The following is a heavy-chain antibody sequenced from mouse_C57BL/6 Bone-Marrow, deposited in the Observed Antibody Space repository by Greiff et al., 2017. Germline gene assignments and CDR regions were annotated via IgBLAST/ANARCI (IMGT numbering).Heavy chain of an antibody. J-gene: IGHJ1*03. Sequence: EVHLVESGEGLVKPGGSLKLSCAASGFTFSSYAMSWVRQTPEKRLEWVAYISSGGDYIYYADTVKGRLPISRDNARNTLYLQLSSLKSEDTAMYYFTRDYVSSYAWYFDVWGTGTTVTVSS. D-gene: IGHD1-1*01. CDR3: TRDYVSSYAWYFDV. CDR2: ISSGGDYI. CDR1: GFTFSSYA. V-gene: IGHV5-9-1*02.